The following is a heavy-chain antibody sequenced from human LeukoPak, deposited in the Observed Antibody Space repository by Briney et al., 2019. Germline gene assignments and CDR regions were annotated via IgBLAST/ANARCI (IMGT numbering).Heavy chain of an antibody. D-gene: IGHD3-10*01. CDR1: GGSISSYY. CDR2: IYTSGST. J-gene: IGHJ5*02. CDR3: ARARVRTMVRGVTGLDP. Sequence: SETLSLTCTVSGGSISSYYWSWIRQPAGKGLEWIGRIYTSGSTNYNPSLKSRVTMSVDTSKNQFSLKLSSVTAADTAVYYCARARVRTMVRGVTGLDPWGQGTLVTVSS. V-gene: IGHV4-4*07.